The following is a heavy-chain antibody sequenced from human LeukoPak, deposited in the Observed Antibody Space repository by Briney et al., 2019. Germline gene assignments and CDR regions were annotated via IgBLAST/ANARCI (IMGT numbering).Heavy chain of an antibody. CDR2: ISSNGGST. CDR3: ARGLDRRRDPTTVTQHYYGMDV. V-gene: IGHV3-64*01. J-gene: IGHJ6*02. D-gene: IGHD4-17*01. Sequence: PGGSLRLSCAASGFTFSSYAMHWVRQAPGKGLEYVSAISSNGGSTYYANSVKGRFTISRDNSKNTLYLQMGSLRAEDMAVYYCARGLDRRRDPTTVTQHYYGMDVWGQGTTVTVSS. CDR1: GFTFSSYA.